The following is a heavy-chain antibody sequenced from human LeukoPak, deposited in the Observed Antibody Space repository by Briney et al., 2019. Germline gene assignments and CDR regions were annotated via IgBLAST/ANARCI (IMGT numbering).Heavy chain of an antibody. CDR3: AKDRTRSFDY. V-gene: IGHV3-48*04. CDR1: GFTFSSYS. CDR2: ISSSSSTI. Sequence: GGSLRLSCAASGFTFSSYSMNWVRQAPGKGLEWVSYISSSSSTIYYADSVKGRFTISRDNSKNSLYLQMNSLRTEDTALYYCAKDRTRSFDYWGQGTLVTVSS. D-gene: IGHD1-7*01. J-gene: IGHJ4*02.